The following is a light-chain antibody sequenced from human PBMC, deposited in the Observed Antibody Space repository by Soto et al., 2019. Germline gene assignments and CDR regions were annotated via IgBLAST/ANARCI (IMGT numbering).Light chain of an antibody. CDR1: SSNIGAGYD. V-gene: IGLV1-40*01. CDR2: GNS. Sequence: QSVLTQPPSVSGAPGQRVTISCTGSSSNIGAGYDVHWYQQLPGTAPKLLIYGNSNRPSVVPDRFSGSKSGTSASLAITGLQAEDEADYSCQSYDSSLSGWVFGRGTKVTVL. J-gene: IGLJ3*02. CDR3: QSYDSSLSGWV.